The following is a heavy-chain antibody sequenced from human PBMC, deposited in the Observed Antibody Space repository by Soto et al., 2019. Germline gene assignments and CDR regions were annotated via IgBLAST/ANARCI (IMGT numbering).Heavy chain of an antibody. CDR1: EITVSTNY. D-gene: IGHD3-9*01. Sequence: PGGSLRLSCEASEITVSTNYINWVRQSPGKGLEWVSVIYSGGITNHADFVKGRFTISRDTSKNTVYLQMNSLRVEDTAVYYCARSFYNSLTGFYSNYFDSWGHGALVTVSS. CDR3: ARSFYNSLTGFYSNYFDS. CDR2: IYSGGIT. J-gene: IGHJ4*01. V-gene: IGHV3-53*01.